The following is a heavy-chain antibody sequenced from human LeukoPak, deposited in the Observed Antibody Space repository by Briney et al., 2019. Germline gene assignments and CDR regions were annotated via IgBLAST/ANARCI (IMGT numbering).Heavy chain of an antibody. Sequence: ASVKVSCKASGYTFTGYYMHWVRQAPGQGLEWMGWINPNSGGTNYAQEFQGRVTMTRDTSISTAYMELSRLRSDDTAVYYCARDLYGSGSLDYWGQGTLVTVSS. CDR2: INPNSGGT. CDR1: GYTFTGYY. J-gene: IGHJ4*02. D-gene: IGHD3-10*01. V-gene: IGHV1-2*02. CDR3: ARDLYGSGSLDY.